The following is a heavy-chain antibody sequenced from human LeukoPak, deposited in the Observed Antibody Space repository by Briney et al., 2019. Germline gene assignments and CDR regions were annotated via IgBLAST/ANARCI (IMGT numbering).Heavy chain of an antibody. V-gene: IGHV4-59*11. CDR2: ISHIGRT. Sequence: SETLSLTCAVSGDSFSSHYWTWIRQSPGTGLEWIGYISHIGRTNYNPSLKSRVTISIDTSKNQFSLKLRSVTAADTAVCYCARDLVTVTKGFDIWGQGTMVSVSS. J-gene: IGHJ3*02. D-gene: IGHD4-17*01. CDR3: ARDLVTVTKGFDI. CDR1: GDSFSSHY.